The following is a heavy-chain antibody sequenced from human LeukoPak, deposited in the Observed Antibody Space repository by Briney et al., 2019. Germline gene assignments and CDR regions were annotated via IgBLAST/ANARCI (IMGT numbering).Heavy chain of an antibody. D-gene: IGHD1-26*01. J-gene: IGHJ4*02. CDR2: IKQDGSEK. V-gene: IGHV3-7*01. CDR3: ARWEIRGSAHQLDY. CDR1: GFTLSSHW. Sequence: GGSLRLSCAATGFTLSSHWMNWVRQAPGKGLEWVADIKQDGSEKYYVGSVKGRFTISRDNAKNSMYLQMNSLRAEDTAVYYCARWEIRGSAHQLDYWGRGTLVTVSS.